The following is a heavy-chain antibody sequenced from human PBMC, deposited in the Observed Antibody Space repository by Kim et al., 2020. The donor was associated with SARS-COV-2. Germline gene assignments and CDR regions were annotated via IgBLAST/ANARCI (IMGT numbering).Heavy chain of an antibody. CDR2: IIPIFGTA. J-gene: IGHJ4*02. CDR1: GGTFSSYA. Sequence: SVKVSCKASGGTFSSYAISWVRQAPGQGLEWMGGIIPIFGTANYAQKFQGRVTITADESTSTAYMELSSLRSEDTAVYYCASCIYDFWSGYFLYYFDYWGRGTLVTVSS. D-gene: IGHD3-3*01. V-gene: IGHV1-69*13. CDR3: ASCIYDFWSGYFLYYFDY.